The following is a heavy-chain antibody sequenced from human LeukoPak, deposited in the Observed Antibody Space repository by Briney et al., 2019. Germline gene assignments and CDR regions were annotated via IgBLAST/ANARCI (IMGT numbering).Heavy chain of an antibody. CDR1: GGSISGYY. V-gene: IGHV4-59*01. D-gene: IGHD2-2*01. CDR2: IYYSGST. J-gene: IGHJ4*02. CDR3: ARDGDCSRTSFHYFDY. Sequence: SETLSLTCTVSGGSISGYYWSWIRQPPGKGLEWIGYIYYSGSTNYNPSLKSRVTISADTSKNQFSLKLSSVTAADTAVYYCARDGDCSRTSFHYFDYWGQGTLVTVSS.